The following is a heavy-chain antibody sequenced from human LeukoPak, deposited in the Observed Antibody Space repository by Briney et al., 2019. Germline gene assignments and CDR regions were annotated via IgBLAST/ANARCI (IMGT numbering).Heavy chain of an antibody. V-gene: IGHV3-23*01. CDR2: ISGSGGST. D-gene: IGHD3-10*01. Sequence: GGSLRLSCAASGFTFSSYEMNWVRQAPGKGLEWVSAISGSGGSTYYADSVKGRFTISRDNSKNTLYLQMNSLRAEDTAVYYCAKDQATMVRGVIIRRFDYWGQGTLVTVSS. CDR3: AKDQATMVRGVIIRRFDY. CDR1: GFTFSSYE. J-gene: IGHJ4*02.